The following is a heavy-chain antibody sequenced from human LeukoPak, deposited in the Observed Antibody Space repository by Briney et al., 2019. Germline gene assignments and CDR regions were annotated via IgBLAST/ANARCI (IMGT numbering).Heavy chain of an antibody. D-gene: IGHD5-18*01. V-gene: IGHV3-13*01. J-gene: IGHJ4*02. CDR3: ARSTQRGYSYGLFDY. Sequence: TGGSLRLSCAASGFTFSSYDMHWVRQATGKGLEWVSAIGTAGDTYYPGSVKGRFTISRENAKNSLYLQMNSLRAGDTAVYYCARSTQRGYSYGLFDYWGQGTLVTVSS. CDR1: GFTFSSYD. CDR2: IGTAGDT.